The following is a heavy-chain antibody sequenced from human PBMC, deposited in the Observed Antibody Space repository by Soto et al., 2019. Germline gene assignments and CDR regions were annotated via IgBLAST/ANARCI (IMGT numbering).Heavy chain of an antibody. Sequence: QVQLVQSGAEVKKPGSSVKVSCKASGGTFSSYTISWVRQAPGQGLEWMGRIIPILGIANYAQKFQGRVTITADKSTSTAYVELSSLRSEDTAVYYCARDGGTMVRAHMDVWGKGTTVTVSS. CDR3: ARDGGTMVRAHMDV. CDR1: GGTFSSYT. J-gene: IGHJ6*03. V-gene: IGHV1-69*08. D-gene: IGHD3-10*01. CDR2: IIPILGIA.